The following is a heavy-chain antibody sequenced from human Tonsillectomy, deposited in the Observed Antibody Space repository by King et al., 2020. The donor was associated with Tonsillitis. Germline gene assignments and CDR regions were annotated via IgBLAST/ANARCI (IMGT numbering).Heavy chain of an antibody. CDR2: INWNSKNI. CDR3: AKDMEGWSSGPHGGVFDY. J-gene: IGHJ4*02. V-gene: IGHV3-9*01. Sequence: VQLVESGGGLVQPGRSLRLSCATSGFTFDDEAMHWVRQAPGKGLEWVSGINWNSKNIGYADSVKGRFTITRDNAKNSQYLQMNSRRVEDTAFYYCAKDMEGWSSGPHGGVFDYWGQGTLVTVSS. D-gene: IGHD6-19*01. CDR1: GFTFDDEA.